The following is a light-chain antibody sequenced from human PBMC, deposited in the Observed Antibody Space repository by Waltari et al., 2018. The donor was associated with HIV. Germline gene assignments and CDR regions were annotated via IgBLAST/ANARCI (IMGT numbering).Light chain of an antibody. CDR3: SSYTSSGPRYVL. V-gene: IGLV2-14*03. CDR2: NVN. J-gene: IGLJ2*01. Sequence: QSALTQPASVSGSPGQSITISCTGTSGDVGGYNFVSWYQKHPGKAPKLIIYNVNSRPSGVSIRLSGARSANTASLTISGLQAEDEADYFCSSYTSSGPRYVLFGGGTRLTVL. CDR1: SGDVGGYNF.